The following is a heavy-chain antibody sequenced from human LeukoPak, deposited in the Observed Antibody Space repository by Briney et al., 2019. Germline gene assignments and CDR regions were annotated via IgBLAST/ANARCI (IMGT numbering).Heavy chain of an antibody. CDR3: ARGQYCSGGSCYSWPWFDP. V-gene: IGHV4-34*01. CDR2: INHSGST. CDR1: GGSFSGYY. D-gene: IGHD2-15*01. Sequence: SETLSLTCAVYGGSFSGYYWSWIRQPPGKGLEWIGEINHSGSTNYNPSLKSRVTISVDTSKNQFSLKLSSVTAADTAVYYCARGQYCSGGSCYSWPWFDPWGQGTLVTVSS. J-gene: IGHJ5*02.